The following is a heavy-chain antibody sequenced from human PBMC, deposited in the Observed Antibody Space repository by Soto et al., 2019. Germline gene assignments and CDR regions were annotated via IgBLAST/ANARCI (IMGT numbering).Heavy chain of an antibody. J-gene: IGHJ5*02. Sequence: SETLSLTCTVSGGSISSSTYYWDWIRQPPGTGLEGIGAMYYTGTKNYNPSLESRVTMSVDTSKNQFSLKLGSVTPSDTAVYDCARRSSRSLRSLYDPWGLGILVTVSS. V-gene: IGHV4-39*01. D-gene: IGHD6-13*01. CDR2: MYYTGTK. CDR1: GGSISSSTYY. CDR3: ARRSSRSLRSLYDP.